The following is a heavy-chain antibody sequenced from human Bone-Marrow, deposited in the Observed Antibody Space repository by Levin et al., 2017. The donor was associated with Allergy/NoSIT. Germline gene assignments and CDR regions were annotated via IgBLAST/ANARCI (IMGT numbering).Heavy chain of an antibody. CDR2: IYYIGNT. CDR1: GDSISSSNYY. V-gene: IGHV4-39*07. Sequence: SETLSLTCTVSGDSISSSNYYWGWIRQPPGNGLEWIVSIYYIGNTYYNPSLKSRLTISVDTSKNQFSLKLSSVTAADRAVYYCARAGRYDYWGQGTLVTVSS. CDR3: ARAGRYDY. D-gene: IGHD3-9*01. J-gene: IGHJ4*02.